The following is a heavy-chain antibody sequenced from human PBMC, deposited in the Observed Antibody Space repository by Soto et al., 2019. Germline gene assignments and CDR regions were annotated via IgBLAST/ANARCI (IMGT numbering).Heavy chain of an antibody. Sequence: ASVKVSCKASGYTLTSYGISWVRQAPGQGLEWMGWISAYNGNTNYAQKLQGRVTMTTDTSTSTAYMELRSLRSDDTAVYYCARKYARRKKNYYYGMDVWGQGTTVTVSS. D-gene: IGHD2-2*01. V-gene: IGHV1-18*01. CDR2: ISAYNGNT. CDR3: ARKYARRKKNYYYGMDV. J-gene: IGHJ6*02. CDR1: GYTLTSYG.